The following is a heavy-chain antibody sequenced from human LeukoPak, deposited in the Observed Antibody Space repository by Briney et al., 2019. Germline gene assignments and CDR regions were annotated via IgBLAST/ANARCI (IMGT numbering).Heavy chain of an antibody. J-gene: IGHJ3*02. Sequence: PSETLSLTCTVSGGSICSYYWSWIRQPPGKGLEWIGYIYYSGSTNYNPSLKSRVTISVDTSKNQFSLKLSSVTAADTAVYYCARDGTPGGIDAFDIWGQGTMVTVSS. CDR3: ARDGTPGGIDAFDI. CDR2: IYYSGST. CDR1: GGSICSYY. D-gene: IGHD2-15*01. V-gene: IGHV4-59*01.